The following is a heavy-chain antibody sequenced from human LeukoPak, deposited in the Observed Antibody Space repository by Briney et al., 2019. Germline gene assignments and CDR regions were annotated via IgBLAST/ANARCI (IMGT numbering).Heavy chain of an antibody. CDR3: ARVRSLVVVAATYFDY. V-gene: IGHV4-34*01. Sequence: SETLSLTCAVYGGSFSGYYWSWIRQPPGEGLEWIGEINHSGSTNYNPSLKSRVTISVDTSKNQFSLKLSSVTAADTAVYYCARVRSLVVVAATYFDYWGQGTLVTVSS. J-gene: IGHJ4*02. D-gene: IGHD2-15*01. CDR1: GGSFSGYY. CDR2: INHSGST.